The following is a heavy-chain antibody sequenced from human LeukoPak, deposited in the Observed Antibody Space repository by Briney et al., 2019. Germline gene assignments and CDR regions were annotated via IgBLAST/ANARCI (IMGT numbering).Heavy chain of an antibody. CDR1: GFDFTYYG. V-gene: IGHV5-51*07. D-gene: IGHD5-18*01. CDR3: ARHFHSAWFGF. J-gene: IGHJ4*02. CDR2: IYPGGSTG. Sequence: GASLKICTKCCGFDFTYYGICWLHPTPGELLEWMGYIYPGGSTGSYSPSMQGQVIMSADKSITAVYLQWSSLKASDTVMYYWARHFHSAWFGFWGQGSLVTVSS.